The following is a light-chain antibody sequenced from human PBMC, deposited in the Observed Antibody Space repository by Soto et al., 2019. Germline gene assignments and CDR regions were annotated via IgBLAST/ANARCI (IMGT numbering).Light chain of an antibody. J-gene: IGKJ4*01. CDR3: QQYDAWPPGT. V-gene: IGKV3-15*01. Sequence: DIVMTQSPAILSASPGERVTLSCRASRSIDTYLAWFQHKPGQAPKLLIFGASTRAAGVPPRFSGGGSGTEFTLTISSLRSEDSAIYFCQQYDAWPPGTFGGGTAVEI. CDR1: RSIDTY. CDR2: GAS.